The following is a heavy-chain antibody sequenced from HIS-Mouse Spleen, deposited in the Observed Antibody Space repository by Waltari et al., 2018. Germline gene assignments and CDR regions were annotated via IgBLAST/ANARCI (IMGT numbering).Heavy chain of an antibody. CDR2: IYYSGST. D-gene: IGHD6-13*01. CDR1: GGSISSSSYY. V-gene: IGHV4-39*07. CDR3: AREIPYSSGWYDWYFDL. Sequence: QLQLQESGPGLVKPSETLSLTCTVSGGSISSSSYYWGWIRQPPGKGLEWIGSIYYSGSTCYHPSLTGRVTISVDTSKNQFSLKLSSVTAADTAVYYGAREIPYSSGWYDWYFDLWGRGTLVTVSS. J-gene: IGHJ2*01.